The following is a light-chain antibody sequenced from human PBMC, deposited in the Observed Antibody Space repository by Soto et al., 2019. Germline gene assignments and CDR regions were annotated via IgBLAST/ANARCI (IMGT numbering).Light chain of an antibody. CDR2: DVS. CDR3: YSYTSSNTYV. Sequence: QSVLTQPASVSGSPGQSITISCTGTSSDIGGYNYVSWYQQHPGKAPKLMIYDVSDRPSGVSNRFSGSKSGNTASLTISGLQAEDEADYYCYSYTSSNTYVFGTGTKVTVL. V-gene: IGLV2-14*03. CDR1: SSDIGGYNY. J-gene: IGLJ1*01.